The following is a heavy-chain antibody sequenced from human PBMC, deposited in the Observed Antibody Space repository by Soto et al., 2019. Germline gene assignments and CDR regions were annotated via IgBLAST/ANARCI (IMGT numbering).Heavy chain of an antibody. CDR2: IYWDDDK. J-gene: IGHJ4*02. CDR3: AHRGGFEFDY. CDR1: GFSLSTSGEG. Sequence: QITLKESGPTLVKPTQPLTLTCTFSGFSLSTSGEGVGWIRQPPGKALEWLALIYWDDDKYYGPSLKSRLTITKGTSENQVVLTMTNMDPVDAGTYYCAHRGGFEFDYWGRGTLVTVSS. D-gene: IGHD5-12*01. V-gene: IGHV2-5*05.